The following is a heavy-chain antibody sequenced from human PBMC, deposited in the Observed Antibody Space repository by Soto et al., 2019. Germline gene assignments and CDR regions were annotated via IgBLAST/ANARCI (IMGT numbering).Heavy chain of an antibody. Sequence: VASVKVSCKASGYTFTSYGISWVRQAPGQGLEWMGWISAYNGNTNYAQKLQGRVTMTTDTSTSTAYMELRSLRSDDTAVYYCARDGYYDFWSGYTNWFDPWGQGTLVTVSS. J-gene: IGHJ5*02. CDR2: ISAYNGNT. V-gene: IGHV1-18*01. D-gene: IGHD3-3*01. CDR1: GYTFTSYG. CDR3: ARDGYYDFWSGYTNWFDP.